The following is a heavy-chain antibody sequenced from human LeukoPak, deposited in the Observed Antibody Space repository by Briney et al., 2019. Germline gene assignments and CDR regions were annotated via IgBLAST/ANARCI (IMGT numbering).Heavy chain of an antibody. J-gene: IGHJ4*02. CDR3: ARGSVIVGATTDDYFDY. V-gene: IGHV3-23*01. D-gene: IGHD1-26*01. CDR1: GLTFSSYG. CDR2: ISGGGGST. Sequence: GGSLRLSCAASGLTFSSYGFSWVRQVSGMGLEWVSAISGGGGSTYYSDSVRGRFTISRDNAKNSLYLQMNSLRAEDTAVYYCARGSVIVGATTDDYFDYWGQGTLVTVSS.